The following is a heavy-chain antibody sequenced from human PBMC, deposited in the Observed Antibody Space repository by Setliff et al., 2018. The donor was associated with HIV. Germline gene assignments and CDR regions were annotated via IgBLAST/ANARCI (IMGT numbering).Heavy chain of an antibody. CDR1: GGSISSHY. V-gene: IGHV4-59*11. CDR2: VYYSGIT. J-gene: IGHJ4*02. Sequence: SETLSLTCSVSGGSISSHYWSWIRQPPGKGLEWIGYVYYSGITNYNVSLKSRVTISVDTSKNQFSLKLRSVTAADTAVYYCASLAAGRSYYFDYWGQGTLVTVSS. CDR3: ASLAAGRSYYFDY. D-gene: IGHD6-13*01.